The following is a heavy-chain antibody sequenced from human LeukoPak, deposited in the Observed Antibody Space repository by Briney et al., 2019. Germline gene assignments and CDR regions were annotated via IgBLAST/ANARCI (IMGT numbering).Heavy chain of an antibody. D-gene: IGHD1-1*01. J-gene: IGHJ5*02. CDR3: ARGHLYNWNGKGLTWFDP. Sequence: PSETLTLTCAVYGGPYSGYYWRWLRDPPGKGLEWIGEINHSGSTNYNPSLKSRVTIPVDTSKNQFSLKLSSVTGADRAVYFCARGHLYNWNGKGLTWFDPWGQGTLVTVSS. CDR2: INHSGST. CDR1: GGPYSGYY. V-gene: IGHV4-34*01.